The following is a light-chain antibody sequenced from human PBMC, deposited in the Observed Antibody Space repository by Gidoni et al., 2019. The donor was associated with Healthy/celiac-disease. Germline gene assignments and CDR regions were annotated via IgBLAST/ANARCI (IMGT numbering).Light chain of an antibody. CDR2: DAS. Sequence: EIELTQSPATLSLSPGERATLSCRASQTISSYLAWYQQKPGQAPRLLIYDASTRATGIPARFRGSGSGTDFTLTISSLEPEDFAVYYCQHRSNWWTFGQGTKVEFK. J-gene: IGKJ1*01. V-gene: IGKV3-11*01. CDR3: QHRSNWWT. CDR1: QTISSY.